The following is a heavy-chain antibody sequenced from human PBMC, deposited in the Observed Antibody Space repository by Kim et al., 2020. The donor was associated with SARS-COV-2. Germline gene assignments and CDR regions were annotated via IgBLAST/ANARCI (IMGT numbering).Heavy chain of an antibody. D-gene: IGHD3-22*01. CDR1: GFTVSSNY. CDR3: ARVGYYDSSGYYDWYFDL. V-gene: IGHV3-53*01. CDR2: IYSGGST. J-gene: IGHJ2*01. Sequence: GGSLRLSCAASGFTVSSNYMSWVRQAPGKGLEWVSVIYSGGSTYYADSVKGRFTISRDNSKNTLYLQMNSLRAEDTAVYYCARVGYYDSSGYYDWYFDLWGRGTLVTVSS.